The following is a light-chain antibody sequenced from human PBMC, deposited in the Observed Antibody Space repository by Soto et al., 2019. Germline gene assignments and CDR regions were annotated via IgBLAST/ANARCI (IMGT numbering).Light chain of an antibody. CDR3: GSWDSSLSAYV. Sequence: QSGRTQPPSVSAAPGQRVTSSCSGSSSNIGGNSVSFYQQLPGTAPKLLIYDDDKRPSGIPDRFSGSKSGTSATLGITGFQTGDEADYYCGSWDSSLSAYVFGTGTKVTVL. CDR2: DDD. J-gene: IGLJ1*01. CDR1: SSNIGGNS. V-gene: IGLV1-51*01.